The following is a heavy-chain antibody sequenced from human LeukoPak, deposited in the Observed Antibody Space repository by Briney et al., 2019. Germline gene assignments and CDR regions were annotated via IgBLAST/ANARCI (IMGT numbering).Heavy chain of an antibody. CDR3: ARDWGYSSGWYNEVGYFDY. CDR2: FDPEDGET. Sequence: ASVKVSCKVSGYTLTELSMHWVRQAPGKGLEWMGGFDPEDGETIYAQKLQGRVTITADKSTSTAYMELSSLRSEDTAVYYCARDWGYSSGWYNEVGYFDYWGQGTLVTVSS. CDR1: GYTLTELS. D-gene: IGHD6-19*01. V-gene: IGHV1-24*01. J-gene: IGHJ4*02.